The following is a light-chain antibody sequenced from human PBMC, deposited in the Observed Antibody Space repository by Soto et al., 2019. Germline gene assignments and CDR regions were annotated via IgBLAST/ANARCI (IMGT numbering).Light chain of an antibody. Sequence: EIVLTQSPDTLSLSPGERATLSCRASQSVTYDQLAWYRQTPGQAPRLLIYGASSRAAGIPDRFSGSGSGTDFTLTISRLEPEDFSVYYCHQYNNWPRTFGQGTKVDIK. CDR3: HQYNNWPRT. CDR2: GAS. V-gene: IGKV3-20*01. CDR1: QSVTYDQ. J-gene: IGKJ1*01.